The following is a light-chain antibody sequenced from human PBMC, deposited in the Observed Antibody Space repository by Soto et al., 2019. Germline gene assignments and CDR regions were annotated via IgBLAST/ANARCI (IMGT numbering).Light chain of an antibody. CDR2: AAS. J-gene: IGKJ4*01. Sequence: DIQMTQSPSSLSASVGDRVTITCRASQGIGSDLGWYQQKPGRAPKRLIYAASSLQSGVPSRFSGSGSWTEFTLTISSLQPEDFATYYCLQHNTYPLTFGGGTKVEIK. CDR3: LQHNTYPLT. CDR1: QGIGSD. V-gene: IGKV1-17*01.